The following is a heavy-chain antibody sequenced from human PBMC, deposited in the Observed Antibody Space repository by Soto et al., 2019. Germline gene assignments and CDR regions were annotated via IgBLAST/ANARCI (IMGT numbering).Heavy chain of an antibody. J-gene: IGHJ4*02. D-gene: IGHD1-26*01. Sequence: QVQLVESGGGVVQPGRSLRLSCAASGFTFSSYGMHWVRQAPGKGLEWVAVISYDGSNKYYADSVKGRFTISRDNSKNTLYLQMNSLRAEDTAVYYCGKSVGATAYFDYWGQGTLVTVSS. V-gene: IGHV3-30*18. CDR2: ISYDGSNK. CDR3: GKSVGATAYFDY. CDR1: GFTFSSYG.